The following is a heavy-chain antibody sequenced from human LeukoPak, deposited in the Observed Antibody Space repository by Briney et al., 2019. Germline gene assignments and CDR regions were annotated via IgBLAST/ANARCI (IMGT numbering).Heavy chain of an antibody. D-gene: IGHD6-13*01. Sequence: ASVKVSCKASGYTFTSYGISWVRQAPGQGLEWMGWISAYNGNTNYARKLQGRVTMTTDTSTSTAYMELRSLRSDDTAVYYCARGGEIAAAGLPYNWFDPWGQGTLVTVSS. CDR2: ISAYNGNT. CDR3: ARGGEIAAAGLPYNWFDP. J-gene: IGHJ5*02. V-gene: IGHV1-18*01. CDR1: GYTFTSYG.